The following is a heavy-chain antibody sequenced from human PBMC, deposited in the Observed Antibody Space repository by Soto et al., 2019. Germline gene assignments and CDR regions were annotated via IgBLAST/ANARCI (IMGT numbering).Heavy chain of an antibody. D-gene: IGHD5-12*01. V-gene: IGHV1-46*03. Sequence: ASVKVSCKASGYTFTSYYMHWVRQAPGQGLEWMGIINPSGGSTSYAQKFQGRVTMTRDTSTSTVYMELSSLRSEDTAVYYCARGGYSGYVLFWYFDYWGQGTLVTVSS. CDR1: GYTFTSYY. CDR3: ARGGYSGYVLFWYFDY. CDR2: INPSGGST. J-gene: IGHJ4*02.